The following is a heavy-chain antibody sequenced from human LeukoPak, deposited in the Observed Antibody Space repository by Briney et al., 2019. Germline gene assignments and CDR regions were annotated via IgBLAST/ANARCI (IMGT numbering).Heavy chain of an antibody. V-gene: IGHV1-18*04. CDR2: ISAYNGNT. CDR3: ARDYMTFVVVPAAGGSDY. J-gene: IGHJ4*02. Sequence: ASVKVSFKASGYTFTSYGISWVRQAPGQGLEWMGWISAYNGNTNYAQKLQGRVTMTTDTATSTAYMELRSLRSDDTAVYYCARDYMTFVVVPAAGGSDYWGQGTLVTVSS. CDR1: GYTFTSYG. D-gene: IGHD2-2*01.